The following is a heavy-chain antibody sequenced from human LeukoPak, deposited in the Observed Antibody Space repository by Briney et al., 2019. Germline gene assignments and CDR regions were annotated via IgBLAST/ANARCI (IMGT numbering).Heavy chain of an antibody. CDR3: ARYTTIWFGGRLPSYFDY. D-gene: IGHD3-10*01. CDR1: GYSISSGYY. V-gene: IGHV4-38-2*02. CDR2: IYHSGST. J-gene: IGHJ4*02. Sequence: PSETLSLTCTVSGYSISSGYYWGWIRQPPGKGLEWIGSIYHSGSTYYNPSLKSRVTISVDTSKNQFSLKLSSVTAADTAVYYCARYTTIWFGGRLPSYFDYWGQGTLVTVSS.